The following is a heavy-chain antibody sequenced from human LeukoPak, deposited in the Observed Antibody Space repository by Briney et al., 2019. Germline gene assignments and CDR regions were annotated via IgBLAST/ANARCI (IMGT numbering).Heavy chain of an antibody. D-gene: IGHD1-26*01. J-gene: IGHJ1*01. CDR3: ARSGGSYQYFQH. CDR2: IKSSSDTI. V-gene: IGHV3-48*01. Sequence: GGSLRLSCAASGFTFSSYSMNWVRQAPGKGLEWVSYIKSSSDTIYYADSVKGRFTISRDNDKNSLYLQMNSLRVEDTAVYYCARSGGSYQYFQHWGQGTLVTVSS. CDR1: GFTFSSYS.